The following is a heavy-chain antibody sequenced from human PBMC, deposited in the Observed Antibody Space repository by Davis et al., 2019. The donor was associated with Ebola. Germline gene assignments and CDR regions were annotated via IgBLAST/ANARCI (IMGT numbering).Heavy chain of an antibody. CDR1: GFTFSDYY. J-gene: IGHJ5*02. CDR2: IYSGGST. CDR3: AREVLGRFDP. V-gene: IGHV3-53*04. D-gene: IGHD1-14*01. Sequence: GESLKISCAASGFTFSDYYMSWVRQAPGKGLDWVSVIYSGGSTYYADSVKGRFTISRHNSKNTLYLQMNSLRAEDTAGYYCAREVLGRFDPWGQGTLVTVSS.